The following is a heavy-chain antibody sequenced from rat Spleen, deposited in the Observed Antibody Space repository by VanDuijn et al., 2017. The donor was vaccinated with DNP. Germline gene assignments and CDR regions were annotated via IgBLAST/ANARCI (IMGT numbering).Heavy chain of an antibody. J-gene: IGHJ4*01. D-gene: IGHD1-4*01. CDR3: ARWPGYNPPYAMDA. CDR1: GYSITSNY. V-gene: IGHV3-1*01. Sequence: EVQLQESGPGLVKPSQSLSLPCSVTGYSITSNYWAWIRKFPGNKMEWIGYISYSGSTGYNPSLKSRISITRDTSKNQFFLQLNSIRTEDTATYYCARWPGYNPPYAMDAWGQGTSVTVSS. CDR2: ISYSGST.